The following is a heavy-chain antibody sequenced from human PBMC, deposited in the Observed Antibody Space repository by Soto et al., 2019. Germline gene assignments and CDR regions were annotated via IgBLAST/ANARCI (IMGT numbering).Heavy chain of an antibody. CDR2: INAGSGNT. Sequence: QVQLVQSGAEVKKPGASVKVSCKASGYTFTNYAIHWVRQAPGQRLEWMGWINAGSGNTKYSQRFECRVSITRDTSASTAYMEVSSLTSEDTAVYYCACEQQLATFQHWGQGTLVTVSS. V-gene: IGHV1-3*01. J-gene: IGHJ1*01. CDR3: ACEQQLATFQH. D-gene: IGHD6-13*01. CDR1: GYTFTNYA.